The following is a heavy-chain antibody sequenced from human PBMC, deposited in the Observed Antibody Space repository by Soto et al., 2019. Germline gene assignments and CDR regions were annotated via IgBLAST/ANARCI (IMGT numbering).Heavy chain of an antibody. CDR1: GGSISSGGYY. CDR2: IYYSGST. D-gene: IGHD2-15*01. CDR3: ARVPLGYCSGGSCYYFDY. V-gene: IGHV4-31*03. J-gene: IGHJ4*02. Sequence: SETLSLTCTVSGGSISSGGYYWSWIRQHPGKGLEWIGYIYYSGSTYYNPSLKSRVTISVDTSKNQFSLKLSSVTAADTAVYYCARVPLGYCSGGSCYYFDYWGQGTLVTVSS.